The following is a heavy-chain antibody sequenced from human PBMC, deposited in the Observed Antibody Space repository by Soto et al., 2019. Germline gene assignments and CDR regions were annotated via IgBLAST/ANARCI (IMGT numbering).Heavy chain of an antibody. V-gene: IGHV1-3*05. J-gene: IGHJ4*02. Sequence: QVQLVQSGAEEKKPGASVKVSCKASGYTFTSYAMHWVRQAPGQRLEWMGWINAGNGTTKYSQTFQGRVTINRDTSASTAYMELSSLRSEDTAVYYCARDVAAADYWGQGTLVTVSS. CDR1: GYTFTSYA. CDR3: ARDVAAADY. D-gene: IGHD6-13*01. CDR2: INAGNGTT.